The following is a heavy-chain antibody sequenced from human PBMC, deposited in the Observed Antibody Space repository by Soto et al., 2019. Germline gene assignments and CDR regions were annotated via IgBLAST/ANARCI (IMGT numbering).Heavy chain of an antibody. CDR3: ARDRLANWFDP. CDR2: IYYSGST. J-gene: IGHJ5*02. D-gene: IGHD3-9*01. V-gene: IGHV4-59*01. CDR1: GGSISRYY. Sequence: SETLSLTCTVSGGSISRYYWNWIRQPPGKGLEWIGYIYYSGSTKYNPSLKSRVTISVDTSKNQFSLKLSSVTAADTAVYYCARDRLANWFDPWGQGTLVTVSS.